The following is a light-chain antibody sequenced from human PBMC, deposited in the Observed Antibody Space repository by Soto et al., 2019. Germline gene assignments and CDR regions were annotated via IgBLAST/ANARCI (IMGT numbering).Light chain of an antibody. CDR3: SSYTSSSPYV. CDR2: QVS. J-gene: IGLJ1*01. CDR1: SSDVGGYNY. Sequence: QSVLTQPASVSGSPGQSITISCTGTSSDVGGYNYVSWYQQQPGKAPKLMIYQVSTRPSGVSNRFSGSKSGNTASLTISGHQAEDEADYYCSSYTSSSPYVFGIGTKVTVL. V-gene: IGLV2-14*01.